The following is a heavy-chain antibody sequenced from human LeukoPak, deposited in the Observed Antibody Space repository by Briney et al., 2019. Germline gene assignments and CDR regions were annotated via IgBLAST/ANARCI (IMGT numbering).Heavy chain of an antibody. CDR3: AKSYYYDSSGYYLPFDY. Sequence: GGSLRLSCAASGFTFSSYAMSWVRQAPGKGLEWVSAISGSGGSTYYADSVKGRFTISRDNSKNTLYLQMNSLRAEDTAFYYCAKSYYYDSSGYYLPFDYWGQGTLVTVSS. J-gene: IGHJ4*02. V-gene: IGHV3-23*01. CDR1: GFTFSSYA. CDR2: ISGSGGST. D-gene: IGHD3-22*01.